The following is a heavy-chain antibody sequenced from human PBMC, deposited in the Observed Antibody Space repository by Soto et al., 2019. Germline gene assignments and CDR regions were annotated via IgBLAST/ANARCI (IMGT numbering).Heavy chain of an antibody. CDR2: LDQDGSER. V-gene: IGHV3-7*01. Sequence: EVQLVESGGGLVQPGGSLRLSCAASGFTFSTYWMTWVRRPPGKGLEWVANLDQDGSERYYVDSVRGRFTISRDNAKNSLYLQMNSLRAEDTAVYYCVCGGNFFVYWGQGTRVTVSP. CDR3: VCGGNFFVY. J-gene: IGHJ4*02. CDR1: GFTFSTYW. D-gene: IGHD3-16*01.